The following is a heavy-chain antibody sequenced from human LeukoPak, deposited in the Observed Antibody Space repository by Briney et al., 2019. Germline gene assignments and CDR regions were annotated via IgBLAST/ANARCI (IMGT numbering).Heavy chain of an antibody. CDR2: TYYRSKWYN. Sequence: SQTLSLTCAISGDSVSSTAWNWIRQSPSRGLEWLGRTYYRSKWYNDYAVSVKSRITIDPDTSKNQFSLQLNSVTPEDTTVYYCARGGRGYCTSSSCYFDYWGQGTLVTVSS. D-gene: IGHD2-2*01. J-gene: IGHJ4*02. CDR3: ARGGRGYCTSSSCYFDY. CDR1: GDSVSSTA. V-gene: IGHV6-1*01.